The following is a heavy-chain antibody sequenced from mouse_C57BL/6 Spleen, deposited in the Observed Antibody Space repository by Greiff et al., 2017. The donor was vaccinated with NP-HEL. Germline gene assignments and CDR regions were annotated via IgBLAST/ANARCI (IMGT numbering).Heavy chain of an antibody. V-gene: IGHV1-50*01. CDR1: GYTFTSYW. Sequence: VQLQQPGAELVKPGASVKLSCKASGYTFTSYWMQWVKQRPGQGLEWIGEIDPSDSYTNYNQKFKGKATLTVDTSSSTAYMQLSSLTSEDSAVYYCARALYDGQRGYWGQGTTLTVSS. CDR2: IDPSDSYT. CDR3: ARALYDGQRGY. D-gene: IGHD2-3*01. J-gene: IGHJ2*01.